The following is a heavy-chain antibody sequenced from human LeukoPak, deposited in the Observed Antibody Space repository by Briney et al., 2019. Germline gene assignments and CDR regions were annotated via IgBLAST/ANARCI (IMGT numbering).Heavy chain of an antibody. D-gene: IGHD3-22*01. Sequence: ASVKVSCKASGYTFTSYGISWVRQAPGQGLEWMGWISAYNGNTNYAQKLQGRVTITRNTSANTAYMELSSLRSEDTAVFYCASTDYYDSSGYHLRYWGQGTLDTVSS. CDR3: ASTDYYDSSGYHLRY. CDR2: ISAYNGNT. CDR1: GYTFTSYG. V-gene: IGHV1-18*01. J-gene: IGHJ4*02.